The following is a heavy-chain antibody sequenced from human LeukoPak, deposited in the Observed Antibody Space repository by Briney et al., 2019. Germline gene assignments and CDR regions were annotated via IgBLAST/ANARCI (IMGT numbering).Heavy chain of an antibody. Sequence: ASVKVSCKASGYTFTRYGIIWVRQAPGQGLEWMGWISANNGNTNYAQKLQGRVTMTTDTSTSTAYMELRSLRSDDTAVYYCARGDSGYDFARFDYWGQGTLVTVSS. J-gene: IGHJ4*02. CDR2: ISANNGNT. CDR1: GYTFTRYG. D-gene: IGHD5-12*01. CDR3: ARGDSGYDFARFDY. V-gene: IGHV1-18*01.